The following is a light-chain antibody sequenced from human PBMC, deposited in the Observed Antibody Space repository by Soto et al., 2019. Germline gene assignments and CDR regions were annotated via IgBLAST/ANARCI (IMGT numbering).Light chain of an antibody. CDR2: SDE. Sequence: QSVLTQSPSASGTPGQRGTIACYGSSSNIGSYPVYWYQQLPGTAPKLLINSDEQRPSGVPDRFSASKSGTSASLAISGLRSEDEADYYCAAWDASLSGHVFGAGTKLTVL. J-gene: IGLJ1*01. V-gene: IGLV1-47*02. CDR1: SSNIGSYP. CDR3: AAWDASLSGHV.